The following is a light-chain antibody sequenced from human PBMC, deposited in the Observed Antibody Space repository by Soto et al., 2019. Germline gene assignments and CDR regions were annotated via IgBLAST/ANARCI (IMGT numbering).Light chain of an antibody. CDR3: QQYNGWPLT. Sequence: EIVMTQSPATLSVSPGERATLSCRASRSVSSNLAWYQQKPGQAPRLLIYGASTRATGIPDRFSGSGSGTEFTLIISSLQSEDFAVYSCQQYNGWPLTFGGGTKVEIK. CDR2: GAS. V-gene: IGKV3-15*01. J-gene: IGKJ4*01. CDR1: RSVSSN.